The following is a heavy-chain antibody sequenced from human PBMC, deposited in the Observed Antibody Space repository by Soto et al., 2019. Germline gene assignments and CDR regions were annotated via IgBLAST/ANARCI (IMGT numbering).Heavy chain of an antibody. V-gene: IGHV5-51*01. J-gene: IGHJ4*02. D-gene: IGHD1-26*01. CDR3: ARHRGGGYQDY. CDR2: XXPXXXXX. CDR1: GYSFNSYW. Sequence: GESLKISCKGSGYSFNSYWIVWVRQMPGKGLEWXGIXXPXXXXXRXXPSFQGQVTISADKSISTAYLQWISLKASDTAMYYCARHRGGGYQDYWGQGTRVTVSS.